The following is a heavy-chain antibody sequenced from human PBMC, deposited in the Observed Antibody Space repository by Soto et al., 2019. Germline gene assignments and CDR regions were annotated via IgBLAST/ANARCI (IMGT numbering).Heavy chain of an antibody. J-gene: IGHJ6*02. Sequence: PSETLSLTCTVSGGSISSGDYYWTWIRQPPGKGLEWIGYIYYSGSTYYNPSLKSRVTISVDTSKNQFSLKLSSVTAADTAAYYCARVLRFLEWLPHYGMDVWGQGTTVTVSS. CDR3: ARVLRFLEWLPHYGMDV. D-gene: IGHD3-3*01. CDR1: GGSISSGDYY. V-gene: IGHV4-30-4*01. CDR2: IYYSGST.